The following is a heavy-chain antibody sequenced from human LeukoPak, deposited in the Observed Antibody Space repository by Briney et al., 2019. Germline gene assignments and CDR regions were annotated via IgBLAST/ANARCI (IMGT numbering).Heavy chain of an antibody. CDR2: IYTSGST. D-gene: IGHD3-10*01. V-gene: IGHV4-4*07. CDR3: ARAVLLWFGEFTDSNWFDP. Sequence: SETLSLTCTVSGGSISSYYWSWIRQPAGKGLEWIGRIYTSGSTNHNPSLKSRVTMSVDTSKNQFSLKLSSVTAADTAVYYCARAVLLWFGEFTDSNWFDPWGQGTLVTVSS. CDR1: GGSISSYY. J-gene: IGHJ5*02.